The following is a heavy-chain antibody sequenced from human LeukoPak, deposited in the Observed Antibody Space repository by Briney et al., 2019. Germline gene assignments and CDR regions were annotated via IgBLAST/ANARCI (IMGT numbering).Heavy chain of an antibody. D-gene: IGHD3-10*01. CDR2: ISGSGSNI. V-gene: IGHV3-48*03. CDR1: GFTFSSYE. J-gene: IGHJ5*02. Sequence: PGGSLRLSCAASGFTFSSYEMNWARQAPGKGLEWDSYISGSGSNIYYADTVKGRFTISRDNAKNSLYLQMNSLRVEDTAVYYCATQSYYGSGSPWGQGTLVTVSS. CDR3: ATQSYYGSGSP.